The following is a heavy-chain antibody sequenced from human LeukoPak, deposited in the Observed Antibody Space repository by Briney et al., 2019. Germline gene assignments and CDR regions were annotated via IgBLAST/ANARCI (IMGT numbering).Heavy chain of an antibody. V-gene: IGHV3-23*01. CDR3: AVGGGSDAFDI. CDR2: ITASGGST. D-gene: IGHD3-16*01. CDR1: GFTFSSYA. J-gene: IGHJ3*02. Sequence: PGGSLRLSCVGSGFTFSSYAMSWVRQAPGKGLEWVSSITASGGSTYYTESVKGRLTISRDNSQNTLYLQMNSLRAEDTAVYYCAVGGGSDAFDIWGQGTMVTVSS.